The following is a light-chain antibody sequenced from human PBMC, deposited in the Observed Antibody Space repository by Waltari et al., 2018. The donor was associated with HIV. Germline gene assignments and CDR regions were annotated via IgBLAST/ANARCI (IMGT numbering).Light chain of an antibody. CDR1: QRVTTF. J-gene: IGKJ2*01. CDR3: QHYGTSPPIYI. Sequence: EIVLTQFPGTVSLSPGDRATLSCRPSQRVTTFLALFQQKPGQAPRLLIYGASNRATGIPDRFSASGSGTDFILTISRLEPEDFAVYYCQHYGTSPPIYIFGQGTRLQI. V-gene: IGKV3-20*01. CDR2: GAS.